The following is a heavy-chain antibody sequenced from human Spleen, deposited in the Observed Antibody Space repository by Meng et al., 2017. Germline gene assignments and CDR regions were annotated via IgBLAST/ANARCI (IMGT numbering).Heavy chain of an antibody. CDR3: AKDRPVEYYDIPADALDI. CDR1: GFTFSSYA. J-gene: IGHJ3*02. D-gene: IGHD3-22*01. V-gene: IGHV3-23*01. CDR2: ISGSGGST. Sequence: GESLKISCAASGFTFSSYAMSWVRQAPGKGLEWVSSISGSGGSTYYADSVKGRFTISRDNSKNTLYLQMNSLRAEDTAVYYCAKDRPVEYYDIPADALDIWGQGTMVTVSS.